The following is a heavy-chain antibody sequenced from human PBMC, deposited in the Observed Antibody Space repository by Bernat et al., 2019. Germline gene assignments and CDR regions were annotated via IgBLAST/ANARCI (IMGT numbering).Heavy chain of an antibody. CDR3: AKDSSSSWYRDFDY. Sequence: EVQLVESGGGLVQPGRSLRLSCAASGFTFDDYAMHWVRQAPGKGLEWVSGISWNSGSIGYADSVKGRFTISRDNAKNSLYLQMNSLRAEDTALYHCAKDSSSSWYRDFDYWGQGTLVTVSS. CDR2: ISWNSGSI. CDR1: GFTFDDYA. J-gene: IGHJ4*02. D-gene: IGHD6-13*01. V-gene: IGHV3-9*01.